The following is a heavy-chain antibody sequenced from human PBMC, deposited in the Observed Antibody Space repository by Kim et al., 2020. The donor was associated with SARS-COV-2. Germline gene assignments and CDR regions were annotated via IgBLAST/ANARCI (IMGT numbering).Heavy chain of an antibody. Sequence: SLRLSCAASGFTFSSYGMHWVRQAPGKGLEWVAVIWYDGSNKYYADSVKGRFTISRDNSKNTLYLQMNSLRAEDTAVYYCAKGWIQLWSPFDYWGQGTLV. CDR2: IWYDGSNK. J-gene: IGHJ4*02. CDR3: AKGWIQLWSPFDY. D-gene: IGHD5-18*01. V-gene: IGHV3-33*06. CDR1: GFTFSSYG.